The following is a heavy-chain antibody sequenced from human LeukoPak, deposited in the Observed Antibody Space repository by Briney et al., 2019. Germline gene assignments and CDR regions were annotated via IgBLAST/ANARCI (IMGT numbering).Heavy chain of an antibody. V-gene: IGHV3-33*01. CDR1: GFTFSSYG. J-gene: IGHJ3*02. Sequence: GGSLRLSCAASGFTFSSYGMHWVRQAPGKGLEWVAVIWYDGSNKYYADSVKGRFTISRDNSKNTLYLQMNSLRADDTAVYYCARDFRLSGYDLPDDFDSWGQGTLVTVSP. CDR2: IWYDGSNK. CDR3: ARDFRLSGYDLPDDFDS. D-gene: IGHD5-12*01.